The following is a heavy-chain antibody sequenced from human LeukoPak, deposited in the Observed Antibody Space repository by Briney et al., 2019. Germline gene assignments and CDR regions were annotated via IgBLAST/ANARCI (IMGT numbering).Heavy chain of an antibody. J-gene: IGHJ4*02. CDR3: AKAPYPGDY. V-gene: IGHV3-21*01. CDR2: ISSSSSYI. Sequence: GGSLRLSCAASGFTFSTYSMNWVRQAPGKGLEWVSSISSSSSYIFYADSVKGRFTISRDNSKNTLFLQMDSLRAEDTAVYYCAKAPYPGDYWGQGTLVTVSS. CDR1: GFTFSTYS.